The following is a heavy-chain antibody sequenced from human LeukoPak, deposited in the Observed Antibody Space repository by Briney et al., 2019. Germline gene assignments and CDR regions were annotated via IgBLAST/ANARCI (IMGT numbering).Heavy chain of an antibody. D-gene: IGHD3-10*01. Sequence: GASVTVSCKASGYTFTGYYVHWVRLAPGKGLEWMGWINPNSGGTNYAQKFQGRVTMTRDTSISTAYVELSSLTSDDTAVYYCARGSYAEYFQHWGQGTLVTVSS. V-gene: IGHV1-2*02. J-gene: IGHJ1*01. CDR3: ARGSYAEYFQH. CDR2: INPNSGGT. CDR1: GYTFTGYY.